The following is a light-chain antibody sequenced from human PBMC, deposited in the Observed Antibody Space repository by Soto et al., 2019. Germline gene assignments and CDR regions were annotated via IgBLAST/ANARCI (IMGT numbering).Light chain of an antibody. J-gene: IGLJ2*01. CDR1: SGHSSYA. CDR3: QNWGTGIVV. Sequence: QSVLTQSPSASASLGASVKLTCTLSSGHSSYAIAWHQQQPEKGPRYFMKVNSDGTHSKGDGIPDRFSGSSSGAERYLTISSLQSEDESDYHCQNWGTGIVVFGGGTKLTVL. V-gene: IGLV4-69*01. CDR2: VNSDGTH.